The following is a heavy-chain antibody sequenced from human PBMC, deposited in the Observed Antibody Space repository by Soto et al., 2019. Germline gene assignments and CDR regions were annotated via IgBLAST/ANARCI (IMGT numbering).Heavy chain of an antibody. Sequence: QVQLVESGGGVVQPGRSLRASCTASGFTFSTYAMHWVRQAPGKGLEWVAVILHDGSSKNYADSVKGRFTISRDNSKNPLYLQMNSLRADDSAVYYCARDRGGYSYVPLGYFDYWGQGTLVTVSS. V-gene: IGHV3-30-3*01. CDR3: ARDRGGYSYVPLGYFDY. CDR2: ILHDGSSK. CDR1: GFTFSTYA. D-gene: IGHD5-18*01. J-gene: IGHJ4*02.